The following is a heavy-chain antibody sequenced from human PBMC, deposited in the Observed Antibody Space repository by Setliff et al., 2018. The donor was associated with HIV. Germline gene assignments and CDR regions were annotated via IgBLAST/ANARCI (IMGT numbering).Heavy chain of an antibody. Sequence: PSETLSLTCTVSDGPINNYWWNWIRQSPGKGLAWIGFGHHSGTFSYNPSLTSRFTIAIDTFKNQFTLKATSVTAEDTAVYYRARWGEPAQRGFDILGQGTMVTVSS. CDR1: DGPINNYW. D-gene: IGHD3-16*01. V-gene: IGHV4-59*08. CDR2: GHHSGTF. J-gene: IGHJ3*02. CDR3: ARWGEPAQRGFDI.